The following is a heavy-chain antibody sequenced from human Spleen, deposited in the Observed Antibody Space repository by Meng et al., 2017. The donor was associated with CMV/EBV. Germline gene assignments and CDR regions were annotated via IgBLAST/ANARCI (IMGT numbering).Heavy chain of an antibody. J-gene: IGHJ5*02. CDR3: AREGGGNGANWFDP. Sequence: ASVKVSCKASGYTFTSYDISWVRQAPGHGLEWMGWISAYNGNANYAQKLQGRVTMTTDTSTSTAYMELRSLRSDDTAVYYFAREGGGNGANWFDPWGQGTLVTVSS. V-gene: IGHV1-18*01. D-gene: IGHD4-23*01. CDR2: ISAYNGNA. CDR1: GYTFTSYD.